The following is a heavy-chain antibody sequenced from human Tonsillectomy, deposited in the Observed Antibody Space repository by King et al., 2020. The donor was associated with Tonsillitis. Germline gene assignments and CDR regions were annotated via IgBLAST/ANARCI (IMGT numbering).Heavy chain of an antibody. V-gene: IGHV3-30*04. CDR1: GFTFSSYS. CDR2: TLFDGSET. Sequence: HVKLVESGGGVVQPGRSLRLSCEGSGFTFSSYSMHWVRQAPGKGLEWVAFTLFDGSETYYADSVKARFTISRDNSKNTLYLQMNSLTIEDTAVYYCARAAVAGSSVFDYWGQGTLVTVSS. J-gene: IGHJ4*02. D-gene: IGHD6-13*01. CDR3: ARAAVAGSSVFDY.